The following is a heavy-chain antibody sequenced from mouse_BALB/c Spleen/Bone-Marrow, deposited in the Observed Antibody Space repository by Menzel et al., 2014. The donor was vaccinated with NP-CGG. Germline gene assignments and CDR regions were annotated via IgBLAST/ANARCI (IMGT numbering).Heavy chain of an antibody. CDR3: TRYGNYYFDY. D-gene: IGHD2-1*01. CDR1: GYTFTSYY. CDR2: INPSNGGT. Sequence: VKLVESGAELVKPGASVKLSCKASGYTFTSYYMYWVKQRPGQGLEWIGEINPSNGGTNFNEKFKSKATLTVDKSSSTAYMQLSSLTSEDSAVYYCTRYGNYYFDYWGRGTTLTVSS. V-gene: IGHV1S81*02. J-gene: IGHJ2*01.